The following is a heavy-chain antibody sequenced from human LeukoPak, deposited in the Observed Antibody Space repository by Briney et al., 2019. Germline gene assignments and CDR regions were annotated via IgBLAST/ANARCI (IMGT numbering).Heavy chain of an antibody. CDR3: AKGTRDAGYYFDY. D-gene: IGHD1-7*01. J-gene: IGHJ4*02. V-gene: IGHV3-23*01. Sequence: GGALRLSCAASGFIFSRYAMSWVGQAPGKGLEGVAAIRVGCETHYADSVIRRFTISRDNCETTLYLQMSRLRAEDTAVYYSAKGTRDAGYYFDYWGQGTLVTVSS. CDR2: IRVGCET. CDR1: GFIFSRYA.